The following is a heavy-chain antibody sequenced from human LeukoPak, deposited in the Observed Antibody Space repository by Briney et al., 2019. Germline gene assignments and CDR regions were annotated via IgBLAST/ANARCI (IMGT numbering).Heavy chain of an antibody. CDR1: GYTFTGYY. V-gene: IGHV1-69*05. D-gene: IGHD3-3*01. Sequence: SVKVSCKASGYTFTGYYMHWVRQAPGQGLEWMGGINPIFGTANYAQKFQGRVTITTDESTSTAYMELSSLRSEDTAVYYCARINYDFLPHNWFDPWGQGTLVTVSS. CDR3: ARINYDFLPHNWFDP. CDR2: INPIFGTA. J-gene: IGHJ5*02.